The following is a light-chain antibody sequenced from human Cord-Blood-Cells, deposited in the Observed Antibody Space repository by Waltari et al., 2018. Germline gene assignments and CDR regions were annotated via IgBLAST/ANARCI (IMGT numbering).Light chain of an antibody. CDR3: SSYTSSSTFGV. CDR1: SSYVGGYNY. CDR2: DVS. Sequence: QSALTQPASVSGSPGQSITISCTGTSSYVGGYNYVSWYQQHPGKAPKLMIYDVSKRPSGVSNRFSGSKSGNTASLTISGLQAEDEADYYCSSYTSSSTFGVFGTGTKVTVL. V-gene: IGLV2-14*01. J-gene: IGLJ1*01.